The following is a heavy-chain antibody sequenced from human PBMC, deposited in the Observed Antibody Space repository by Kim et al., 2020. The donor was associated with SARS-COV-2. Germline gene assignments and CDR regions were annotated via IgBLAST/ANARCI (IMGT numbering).Heavy chain of an antibody. J-gene: IGHJ3*02. D-gene: IGHD3-16*01. CDR1: GFSFSSYS. CDR3: ARGYVWGGTMAEVAFDI. V-gene: IGHV3-48*04. CDR2: TSSSSNTI. Sequence: GGSLRLSCTASGFSFSSYSMNWVRQAPGKGLEWVSYTSSSSNTIYYADSMKGRFTISRDNAKNSLYLHMSSLRVEDTAVYYCARGYVWGGTMAEVAFDIWGQGTMVTVSS.